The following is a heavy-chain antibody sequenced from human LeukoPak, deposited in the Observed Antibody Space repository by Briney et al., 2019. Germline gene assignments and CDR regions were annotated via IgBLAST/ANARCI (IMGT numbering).Heavy chain of an antibody. CDR2: IYYSGST. D-gene: IGHD6-19*01. V-gene: IGHV4-39*01. J-gene: IGHJ5*02. Sequence: SETLSLTCTVSGGSISSSSYYWGWIRQPPGKGLEWIGSIYYSGSTYYNPSLKSRVTISVDTSKNQFSLKLSSVTPEDTAVYYCARNEYSSGWFDHWGQGTLVTVSS. CDR3: ARNEYSSGWFDH. CDR1: GGSISSSSYY.